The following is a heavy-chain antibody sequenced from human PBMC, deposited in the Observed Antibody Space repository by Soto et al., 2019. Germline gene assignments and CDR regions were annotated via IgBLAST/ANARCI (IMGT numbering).Heavy chain of an antibody. V-gene: IGHV1-2*04. CDR1: GYTFTGYY. J-gene: IGHJ5*02. Sequence: ASVKVSCKASGYTFTGYYMHWVRQAPGQGLEWMGWINPNSGGTNYAQKFQGWVTMTRDTSISTAYMELSRLRSDDTAVYYCARDYYDSSGYSNFNWFDPWGQGTLVTVSS. CDR2: INPNSGGT. CDR3: ARDYYDSSGYSNFNWFDP. D-gene: IGHD3-22*01.